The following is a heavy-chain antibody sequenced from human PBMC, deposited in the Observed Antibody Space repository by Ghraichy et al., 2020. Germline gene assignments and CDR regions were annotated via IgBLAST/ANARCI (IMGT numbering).Heavy chain of an antibody. Sequence: GGSLRLSCAASGFIFNTFGMHWVRQAPGKGLKWVAYVRYDGSNKYYADSVKGRFTISRDNSKNTLFLQMNSLRADGTAVYYCARDPLYDWGQGTLVIVSS. CDR3: ARDPLYD. J-gene: IGHJ4*02. V-gene: IGHV3-30*02. CDR2: VRYDGSNK. CDR1: GFIFNTFG. D-gene: IGHD2/OR15-2a*01.